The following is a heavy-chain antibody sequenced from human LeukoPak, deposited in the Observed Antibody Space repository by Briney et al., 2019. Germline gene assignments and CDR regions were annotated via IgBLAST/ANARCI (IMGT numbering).Heavy chain of an antibody. D-gene: IGHD3-16*01. V-gene: IGHV4-34*01. CDR2: IYYSGST. J-gene: IGHJ4*02. Sequence: SSETLSLTCAVYGGSFSGYYWSWIRQPPGKGLEWIGSIYYSGSTYYNPSLKSRVTISVDTSKNQFSLKLNSVTATDTAVYYCARNYGLWGKGPLVTASS. CDR3: ARNYGL. CDR1: GGSFSGYY.